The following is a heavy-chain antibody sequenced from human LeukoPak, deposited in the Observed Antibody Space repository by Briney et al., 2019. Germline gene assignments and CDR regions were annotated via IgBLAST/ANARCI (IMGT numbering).Heavy chain of an antibody. Sequence: GRSLRLSCAASGFTFSSYGMHWVRQAPGKGLEWAAVIWYDGSNKYYADSVKGRFTISRDNSKNTLYLQMNSLRAEDTAVYYCARDKKDIVVVPAHYGMDVWGQGTTVTVSS. CDR1: GFTFSSYG. D-gene: IGHD2-2*01. J-gene: IGHJ6*02. V-gene: IGHV3-33*01. CDR3: ARDKKDIVVVPAHYGMDV. CDR2: IWYDGSNK.